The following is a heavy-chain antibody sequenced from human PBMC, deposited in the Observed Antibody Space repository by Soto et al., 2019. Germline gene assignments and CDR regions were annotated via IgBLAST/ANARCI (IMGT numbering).Heavy chain of an antibody. V-gene: IGHV3-9*01. J-gene: IGHJ6*02. CDR1: GFNFADYA. CDR3: AKVVVQATQPRYYFYGMDV. CDR2: ISWDGGRI. D-gene: IGHD2-15*01. Sequence: EVQLVESGGGLVQPGRSLRLSCAASGFNFADYAMHWVRQPPGKGLEWVSGISWDGGRIGYADSVKGRFTISRDNAKKSLFLHMNSLRPEDTALSYCAKVVVQATQPRYYFYGMDVWGQGTTVTVSS.